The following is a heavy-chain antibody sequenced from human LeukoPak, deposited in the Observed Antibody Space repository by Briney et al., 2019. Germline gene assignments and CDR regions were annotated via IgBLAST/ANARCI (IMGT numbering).Heavy chain of an antibody. V-gene: IGHV3-69-1*01. CDR2: IGSDNKP. CDR1: GFTFSAYA. J-gene: IGHJ4*02. CDR3: ARESAAGTCDY. D-gene: IGHD6-13*01. Sequence: GGSLRLSCEASGFTFSAYAMTWVRQAPGQGLEWVSSIGSDNKPHYSESVKGRFTISRDNSKNTLYLQMNSLRAEDTAVYYCARESAAGTCDYWGQGTLVTVSS.